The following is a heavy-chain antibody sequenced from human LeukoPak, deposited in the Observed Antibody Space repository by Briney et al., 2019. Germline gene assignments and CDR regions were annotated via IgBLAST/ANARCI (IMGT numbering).Heavy chain of an antibody. J-gene: IGHJ4*02. CDR3: ASRYYYDSSGDYYFDY. D-gene: IGHD3-22*01. CDR2: IIPIFGTA. V-gene: IGHV1-69*13. Sequence: SVKVSCKASGGTFSSYAISWVRQAPGQGLEWMGGIIPIFGTANYAQKFQGRVTTTADESTSTAYMELSSLRSEDTAVYYCASRYYYDSSGDYYFDYWGQGTLVTVSS. CDR1: GGTFSSYA.